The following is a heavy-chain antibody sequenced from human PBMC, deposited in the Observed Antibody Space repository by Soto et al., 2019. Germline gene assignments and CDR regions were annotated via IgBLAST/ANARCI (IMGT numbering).Heavy chain of an antibody. CDR2: VSAYNGNT. Sequence: GALVKVSCKASGYTFTSYGISWVRQAPGQGLEWMGWVSAYNGNTNYAQKLQGRVTMTTDTSTSTAYMELRSLRSDDTAVYYCARDLGYCSGGSCHHDAFDIWGQGTMVTVSS. V-gene: IGHV1-18*01. CDR3: ARDLGYCSGGSCHHDAFDI. D-gene: IGHD2-15*01. J-gene: IGHJ3*02. CDR1: GYTFTSYG.